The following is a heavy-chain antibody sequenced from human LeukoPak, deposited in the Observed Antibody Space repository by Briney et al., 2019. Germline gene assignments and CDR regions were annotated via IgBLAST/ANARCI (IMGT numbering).Heavy chain of an antibody. CDR2: MNPNSGNT. D-gene: IGHD3-22*01. Sequence: VASVKVSCKASGYTFTSYDINWVRQATGQGLEWMGWMNPNSGNTGYAQKFKGRVTMTRNTSISTAYMELSSLRSEDTAVYYCARGGDYYDSRADYWGQGTLVTVSS. J-gene: IGHJ4*02. CDR1: GYTFTSYD. CDR3: ARGGDYYDSRADY. V-gene: IGHV1-8*01.